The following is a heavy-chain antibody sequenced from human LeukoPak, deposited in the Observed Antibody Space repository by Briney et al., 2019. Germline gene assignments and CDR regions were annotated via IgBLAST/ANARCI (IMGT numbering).Heavy chain of an antibody. D-gene: IGHD6-19*01. Sequence: GGSLRLSCAASGFTFSSYGMHWVRQAPGKGLEWVAVISYDGSNKYYAGSVKGRFTISRDNSKNTLYLQMNSLRAEDTAVYYCAKDYAVAGYYYYYYMDVWGKGTTVTVSS. CDR1: GFTFSSYG. J-gene: IGHJ6*03. CDR2: ISYDGSNK. CDR3: AKDYAVAGYYYYYYMDV. V-gene: IGHV3-30*18.